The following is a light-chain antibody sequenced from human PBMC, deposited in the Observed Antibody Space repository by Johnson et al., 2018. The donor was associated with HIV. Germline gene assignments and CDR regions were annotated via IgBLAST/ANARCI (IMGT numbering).Light chain of an antibody. CDR1: SSNIGNNY. CDR3: GTWDSSLSAGWV. CDR2: DNN. J-gene: IGLJ1*01. V-gene: IGLV1-51*01. Sequence: QSVLTQPPSVSAAPGQKVTISCSGSSSNIGNNYVSWYQQLPGTAPKLLIYDNNKRSSGIPDRFSGSKSGTSATLGITGLQTGDEADYYCGTWDSSLSAGWVFGTGTKVTGL.